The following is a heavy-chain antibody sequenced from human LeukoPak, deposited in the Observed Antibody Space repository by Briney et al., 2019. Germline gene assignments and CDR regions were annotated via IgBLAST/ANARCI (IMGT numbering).Heavy chain of an antibody. V-gene: IGHV4-34*01. J-gene: IGHJ4*02. Sequence: PSETLSLTCAVYGVSFSGYYWSWLRQPPGKGLEWLGEINHSGSTNYNPSLKSRVTISVDTSKNQFSLKLSSVTAADTAVYYCARRGGVATLRYWGQGTLVTVSS. CDR2: INHSGST. CDR1: GVSFSGYY. CDR3: ARRGGVATLRY. D-gene: IGHD5-12*01.